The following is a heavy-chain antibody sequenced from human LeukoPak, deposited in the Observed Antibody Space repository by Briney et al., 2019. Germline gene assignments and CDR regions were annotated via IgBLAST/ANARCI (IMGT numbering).Heavy chain of an antibody. CDR2: IYYSGST. CDR3: ARVVVVTATNWFDP. V-gene: IGHV4-61*08. Sequence: SQTLSLTCTVSGGSISSGDYYWSWIRQPPGKGLEWIGYIYYSGSTNYNPSLKSRVTISVDTSKNQFSLKLSSVTAADTAVYYCARVVVVTATNWFDPWGQGTLVTVSS. J-gene: IGHJ5*02. D-gene: IGHD2-21*02. CDR1: GGSISSGDYY.